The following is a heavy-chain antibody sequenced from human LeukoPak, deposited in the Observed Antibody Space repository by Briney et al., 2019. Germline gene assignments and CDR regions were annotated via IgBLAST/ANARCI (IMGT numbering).Heavy chain of an antibody. J-gene: IGHJ2*01. CDR1: GFSFPYG. CDR3: AKGRDVYNYWYFDL. D-gene: IGHD5-24*01. Sequence: SGGSLRLSCEASGFSFPYGMSWVRQAPGKGLEWVSGITNSGENTYYADSVKGRFTISRDNSKNTMYLQMNSLRAEDTAVYYCAKGRDVYNYWYFDLWGRGTLVTVSS. V-gene: IGHV3-23*01. CDR2: ITNSGENT.